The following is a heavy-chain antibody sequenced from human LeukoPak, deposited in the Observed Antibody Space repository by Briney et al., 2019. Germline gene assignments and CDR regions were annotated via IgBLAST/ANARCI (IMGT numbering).Heavy chain of an antibody. CDR1: GFTFSSYS. V-gene: IGHV3-21*01. CDR3: ARGNGAAAGGYYYYMDV. CDR2: ISSSSSYI. J-gene: IGHJ6*03. D-gene: IGHD6-13*01. Sequence: QPGRSLRLSCAASGFTFSSYSMNWVRQAPGKGLEWVSSISSSSSYIYYADSVKGRSTISRDNAKNSPYLQMNSLRAEDTAVYYCARGNGAAAGGYYYYMDVWGKGTTVTVSS.